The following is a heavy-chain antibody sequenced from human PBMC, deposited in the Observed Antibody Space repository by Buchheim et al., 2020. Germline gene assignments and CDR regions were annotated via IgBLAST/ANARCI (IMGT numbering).Heavy chain of an antibody. CDR1: GLNFGAYA. V-gene: IGHV3-48*02. CDR3: ATWAFYHGVDV. Sequence: EVQMVDSGGGLVQPGGSLRLSCAASGLNFGAYAMNWFRQAPGRGLEWLSHIRSGSAAIYYADSVRGRFTISRDDAKNSLYLQMDSLRDDDTAVYFCATWAFYHGVDVWGQGT. J-gene: IGHJ6*02. CDR2: IRSGSAAI. D-gene: IGHD7-27*01.